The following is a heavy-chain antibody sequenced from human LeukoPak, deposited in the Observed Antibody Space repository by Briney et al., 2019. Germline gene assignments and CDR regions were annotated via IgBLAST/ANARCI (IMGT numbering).Heavy chain of an antibody. D-gene: IGHD4-23*01. V-gene: IGHV3-7*01. CDR2: IKQDGREK. CDR1: GFTFSTYW. CDR3: ARGGGNYYNY. J-gene: IGHJ4*02. Sequence: GGSLRLSCAASGFTFSTYWMSWVRQAPGKGLEWVANIKQDGREKYYVDSVKGRFTISRDSAKNSLYLQMNSLRAEDTAVSYCARGGGNYYNYWGQGTLVTVSS.